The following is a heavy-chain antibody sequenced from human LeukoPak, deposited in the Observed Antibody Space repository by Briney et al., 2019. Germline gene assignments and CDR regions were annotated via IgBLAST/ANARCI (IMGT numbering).Heavy chain of an antibody. CDR1: GFTFSSYW. D-gene: IGHD3-10*01. V-gene: IGHV3-7*03. Sequence: GALRLSCAASGFTFSSYWMSWARQAPGKGLEWVANIKQDGSEKYYVDSVKGRFTISRDNAKNSLYLQMNSLRAEDTALYYCAKDIGRYYGSGSYTDYWGQGTLVTVSS. J-gene: IGHJ4*02. CDR3: AKDIGRYYGSGSYTDY. CDR2: IKQDGSEK.